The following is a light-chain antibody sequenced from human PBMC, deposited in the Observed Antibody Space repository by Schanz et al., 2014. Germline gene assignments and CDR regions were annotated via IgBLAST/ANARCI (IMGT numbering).Light chain of an antibody. Sequence: DIQMTQSPSSLSASVGDRVTITCQASQDINDYLNWYQQKPGKAPKLLIYDASNLQTGVPSRFSGSGSGTDFTFTINSLQPEDIATYYCQQYDHYPLTFGGGTKVEIK. CDR2: DAS. J-gene: IGKJ4*01. V-gene: IGKV1-33*01. CDR3: QQYDHYPLT. CDR1: QDINDY.